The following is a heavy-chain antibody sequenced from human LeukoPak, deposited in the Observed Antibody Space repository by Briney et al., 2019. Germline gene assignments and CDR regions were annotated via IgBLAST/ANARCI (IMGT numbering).Heavy chain of an antibody. CDR2: IYYSGST. J-gene: IGHJ5*02. V-gene: IGHV4-39*07. CDR1: GGSISSSSYY. CDR3: ARGPLPLYSGSWYWFDP. Sequence: PSETLSLTCTVSGGSISSSSYYWGWIRQPPGKGLEWIGSIYYSGSTYYNLSLKSRVTISVDTSKNQFSLKLSSVTAADTAVYYCARGPLPLYSGSWYWFDPWGQGTLVTVSS. D-gene: IGHD6-13*01.